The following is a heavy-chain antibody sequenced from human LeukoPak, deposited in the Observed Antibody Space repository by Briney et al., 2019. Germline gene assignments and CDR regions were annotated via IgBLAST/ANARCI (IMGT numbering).Heavy chain of an antibody. CDR3: EKEGSRNRGSDILAGYYRGFDY. CDR2: ISGSGGST. Sequence: GGSLRLSCAASGFTFSSHAMSWVRQAPGKGLEWVSAISGSGGSTYYADSVKGRFTISRDNAMNTLYLQMNRLRAEDTAVYYCEKEGSRNRGSDILAGYYRGFDYWGQGTLVTVSS. J-gene: IGHJ4*02. D-gene: IGHD3-9*01. CDR1: GFTFSSHA. V-gene: IGHV3-23*01.